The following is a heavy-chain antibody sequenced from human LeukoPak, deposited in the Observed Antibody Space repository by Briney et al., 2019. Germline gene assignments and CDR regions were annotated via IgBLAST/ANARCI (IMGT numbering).Heavy chain of an antibody. J-gene: IGHJ6*02. CDR2: IIPIFGTA. Sequence: SVKVSCKASGGTFSSYGISWVRQAPGQGLEWMGGIIPIFGTANYAQKFQGRVTITADESTSTAYMELRSLRSEDTAVYFCARVSQGRRYYYYYAMGVWGQGTTVTVSS. CDR1: GGTFSSYG. CDR3: ARVSQGRRYYYYYAMGV. V-gene: IGHV1-69*13. D-gene: IGHD2-15*01.